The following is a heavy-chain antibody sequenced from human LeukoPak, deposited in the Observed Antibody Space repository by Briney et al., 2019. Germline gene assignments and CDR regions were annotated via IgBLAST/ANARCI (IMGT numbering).Heavy chain of an antibody. Sequence: SETLSLTCAVSGGSISSSNWWSWVRQPPGKGLEWIGEINHSGSTNYNPSLKSRVTISVDTSKNQFSLKLSSVTAADTAVYYCARQYSTTHDFDYWGQGTLVTVSS. D-gene: IGHD6-13*01. CDR3: ARQYSTTHDFDY. J-gene: IGHJ4*02. CDR2: INHSGST. V-gene: IGHV4-4*02. CDR1: GGSISSSNW.